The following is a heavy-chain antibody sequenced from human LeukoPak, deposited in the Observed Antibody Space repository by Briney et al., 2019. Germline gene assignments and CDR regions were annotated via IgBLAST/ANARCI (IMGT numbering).Heavy chain of an antibody. J-gene: IGHJ3*02. CDR2: IWYDGSNK. CDR3: AREASDAFDI. Sequence: GGSLRLSCAASGFTFSSYDMHWVRQAPGKGLEWVALIWYDGSNKNYADSVKGRFTISGDNSKNTLFLQMNSLRAEDTAVYYCAREASDAFDIWGQGTMVTVSS. V-gene: IGHV3-33*01. CDR1: GFTFSSYD.